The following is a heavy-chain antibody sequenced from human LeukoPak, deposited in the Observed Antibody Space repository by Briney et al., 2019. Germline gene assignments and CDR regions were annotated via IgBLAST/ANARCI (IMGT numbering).Heavy chain of an antibody. Sequence: GGSLRLSCAASGFTFDDYTMHWVRQPPGKGLEWVSLITWDGGKRHYADSVKGRFTISGDNSKNSLFLQMNSLRTEDTALYYCATDSFDYWGQGTLVTVST. V-gene: IGHV3-43*01. CDR3: ATDSFDY. CDR2: ITWDGGKR. CDR1: GFTFDDYT. J-gene: IGHJ4*02.